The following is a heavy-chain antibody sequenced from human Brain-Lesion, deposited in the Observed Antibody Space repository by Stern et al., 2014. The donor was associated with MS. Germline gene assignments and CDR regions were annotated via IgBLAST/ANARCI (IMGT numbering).Heavy chain of an antibody. V-gene: IGHV3-7*01. CDR2: IKQDGSES. J-gene: IGHJ6*02. Sequence: VQLVQSGGGLVQPGGSLRLSCAASGFTFSTYWMRWVRQAPGQGLEWVASIKQDGSESFYVDSVKGRFPISRDNATRSLYLPMNSLRAEDTAVYFCTRACGHGSCSLPCYSYGMDVWGQGTAVTVSS. CDR1: GFTFSTYW. CDR3: TRACGHGSCSLPCYSYGMDV. D-gene: IGHD2-15*01.